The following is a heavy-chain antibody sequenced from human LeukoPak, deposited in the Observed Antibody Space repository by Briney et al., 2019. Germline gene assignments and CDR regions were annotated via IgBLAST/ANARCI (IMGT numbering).Heavy chain of an antibody. CDR3: ARVGYDSSGYHDPAEYFQH. CDR2: IYYTGGT. Sequence: PSETLSLTCSVSGGSITSSSYYWGWIRQPPEKGLEWIGSIYYTGGTFYSPSLKSRVTISVDTSKNQFSLKLSSVTAADTAVYYCARVGYDSSGYHDPAEYFQHWGQGTLVTVSS. V-gene: IGHV4-39*07. J-gene: IGHJ1*01. D-gene: IGHD3-22*01. CDR1: GGSITSSSYY.